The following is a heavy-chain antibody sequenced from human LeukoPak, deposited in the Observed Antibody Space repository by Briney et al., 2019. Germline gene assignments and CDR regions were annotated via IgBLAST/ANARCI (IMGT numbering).Heavy chain of an antibody. CDR3: ARGGTGAFDY. V-gene: IGHV3-11*06. CDR1: GFSFSDYY. D-gene: IGHD2-8*02. CDR2: ISSRSTYI. Sequence: PGGSLRLARTASGFSFSDYYMSWIRQAPGKGLEWISYISSRSTYISDADSVKGRFTISRDNAKNLLFLQMNSLRVADTALYYCARGGTGAFDYWGQGILVTVSS. J-gene: IGHJ4*02.